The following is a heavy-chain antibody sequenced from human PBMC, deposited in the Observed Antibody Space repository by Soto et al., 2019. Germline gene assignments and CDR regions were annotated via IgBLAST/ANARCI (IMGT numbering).Heavy chain of an antibody. J-gene: IGHJ6*02. V-gene: IGHV1-18*01. CDR2: VSGYSGDT. Sequence: QGQLVQSGPEVKKPGASVKVSCKASGYTFSRYGISWVRQAPGQGREWMGWVSGYSGDTKYAQKVQGRVTMTIDTSTYTAYMELRSLTSDDTVIYYCAKNGQPPYYYDGMEVWGQGTTVTVSS. D-gene: IGHD2-8*01. CDR1: GYTFSRYG. CDR3: AKNGQPPYYYDGMEV.